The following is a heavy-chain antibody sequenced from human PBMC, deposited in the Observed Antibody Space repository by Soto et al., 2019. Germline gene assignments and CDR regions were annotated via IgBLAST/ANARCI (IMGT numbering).Heavy chain of an antibody. CDR1: GGSLSSGYFY. CDR3: ARADDFSDRFDY. Sequence: LSLPCTVSGGSLSSGYFYWSWIRQPPGKGLELIGNIYYSGSTYYNPSLRSRAIMSVDTSQNQFSLKLSSLTAADTAVYFCARADDFSDRFDYWGQGALVTVSA. D-gene: IGHD4-17*01. J-gene: IGHJ4*02. CDR2: IYYSGST. V-gene: IGHV4-30-4*01.